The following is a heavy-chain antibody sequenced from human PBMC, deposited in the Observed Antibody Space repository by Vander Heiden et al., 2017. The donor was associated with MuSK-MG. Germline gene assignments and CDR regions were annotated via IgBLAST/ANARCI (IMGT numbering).Heavy chain of an antibody. CDR1: GFTFSSYA. CDR3: AKDLGLGIDIVEVQHYYYYGMDV. Sequence: EVQLLESGGGLVQPGGSLRLSCAASGFTFSSYAMSWVRQAPGKGLEWVSAISGSGGSTYYADSVKGRFTISRDNSKNTLYLQMNSLRAEDTAVYYCAKDLGLGIDIVEVQHYYYYGMDVWGQGTTVTVSS. J-gene: IGHJ6*02. D-gene: IGHD2-2*01. V-gene: IGHV3-23*01. CDR2: ISGSGGST.